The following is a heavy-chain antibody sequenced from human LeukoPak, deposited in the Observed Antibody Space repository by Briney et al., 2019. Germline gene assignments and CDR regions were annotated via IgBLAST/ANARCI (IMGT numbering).Heavy chain of an antibody. J-gene: IGHJ3*02. D-gene: IGHD6-13*01. CDR1: GFTFSRYA. CDR2: FSGSAGST. CDR3: AKRPSASWYDDAFDI. V-gene: IGHV3-23*01. Sequence: TGGSLRLSCAASGFTFSRYAMTWVRQAPGKGLEWVSAFSGSAGSTYYADSVKGRFTISRDTSKNTLYLQMDSLRAEDTAVYYCAKRPSASWYDDAFDIWGQGTMVTVSS.